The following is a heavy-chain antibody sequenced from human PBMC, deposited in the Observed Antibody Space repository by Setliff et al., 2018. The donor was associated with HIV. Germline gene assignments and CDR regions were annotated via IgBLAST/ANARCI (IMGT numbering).Heavy chain of an antibody. CDR2: INAANGNT. J-gene: IGHJ4*02. CDR3: ARDAGYSGSAWNY. V-gene: IGHV1-3*01. CDR1: GYTFTTYA. D-gene: IGHD5-12*01. Sequence: ASVKVSCKASGYTFTTYAMHWVRQAPGQRLEWMGWINAANGNTKYSQKFQGRVTFTADASTSTVYMELSSLRSEDTAMYYCARDAGYSGSAWNYWGQGTLVTVSS.